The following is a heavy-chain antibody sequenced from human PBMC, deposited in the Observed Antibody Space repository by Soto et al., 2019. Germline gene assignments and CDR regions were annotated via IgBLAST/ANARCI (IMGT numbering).Heavy chain of an antibody. CDR1: GYTFTNFG. CDR3: ARGGTPMDY. D-gene: IGHD3-16*01. Sequence: QVQLVQSGAEVKKPGASVKVSCKASGYTFTNFGISWVRQAPGQGLEWMGWISAYNGNTNYAQKFQGRVTMTTDTSTSPAYMEVRSLRFVDTAVYYCARGGTPMDYWGQGTLVTVSS. V-gene: IGHV1-18*01. J-gene: IGHJ4*02. CDR2: ISAYNGNT.